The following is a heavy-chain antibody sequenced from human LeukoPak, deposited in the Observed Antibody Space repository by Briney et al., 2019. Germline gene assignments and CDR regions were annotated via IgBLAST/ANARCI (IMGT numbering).Heavy chain of an antibody. J-gene: IGHJ4*02. D-gene: IGHD3-22*01. V-gene: IGHV3-33*01. Sequence: GRSLRLSCAASGFTFSSYGMHWVRQAPGKGLEWVAVIWYDGSNKYYADSVKGRFTISRDNSKNTLYLQMNSLRAEDTAVYYCARGYDDSSGRPRYFDYWGQGTLVTVSS. CDR3: ARGYDDSSGRPRYFDY. CDR2: IWYDGSNK. CDR1: GFTFSSYG.